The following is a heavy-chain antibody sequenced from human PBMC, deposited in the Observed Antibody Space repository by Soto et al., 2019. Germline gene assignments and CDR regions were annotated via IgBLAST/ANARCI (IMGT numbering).Heavy chain of an antibody. V-gene: IGHV4-31*03. CDR1: GGSISSAGYN. CDR3: ATYGSGSYYPTTFDY. Sequence: QVQLQESGPGLVKPSQTLSLTCTVSGGSISSAGYNWSWIRQHPGKGLEWIGYIYYSGSTYYNPSLKSRVTISVETSKNQFSLKLSSVTAADTAVYYCATYGSGSYYPTTFDYWGQGTLVTVAS. J-gene: IGHJ4*02. D-gene: IGHD3-10*01. CDR2: IYYSGST.